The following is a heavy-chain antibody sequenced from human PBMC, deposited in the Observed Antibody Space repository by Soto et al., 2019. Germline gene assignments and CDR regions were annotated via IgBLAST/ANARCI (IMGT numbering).Heavy chain of an antibody. V-gene: IGHV1-18*01. J-gene: IGHJ4*02. CDR2: ISAYNVNT. CDR1: GYTFTIYG. D-gene: IGHD2-15*01. CDR3: AREGYCSGGSCYRDSSGWSHTVAY. Sequence: QVQLVQSGAEVKKPGASVKVSCKASGYTFTIYGITWVRQAPGPGLEWMGWISAYNVNTNYAQKLQGRVTMTTDTSTSTAYMELRSLRSDDTAVYYCAREGYCSGGSCYRDSSGWSHTVAYWGKGTLVTFSS.